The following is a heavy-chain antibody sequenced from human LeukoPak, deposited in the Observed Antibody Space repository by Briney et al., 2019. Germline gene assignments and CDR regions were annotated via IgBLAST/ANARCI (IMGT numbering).Heavy chain of an antibody. D-gene: IGHD1-1*01. Sequence: GGSLRLSCAASGFPFSSYWMGWVRHAPGKGLEWVANIKQDGSDKYYVDSVKGRFSISRDNAKNSLYLQLNSLRADDTAVYYCARLTGTTGFDYWGQGTLVTVTS. V-gene: IGHV3-7*01. J-gene: IGHJ4*02. CDR1: GFPFSSYW. CDR2: IKQDGSDK. CDR3: ARLTGTTGFDY.